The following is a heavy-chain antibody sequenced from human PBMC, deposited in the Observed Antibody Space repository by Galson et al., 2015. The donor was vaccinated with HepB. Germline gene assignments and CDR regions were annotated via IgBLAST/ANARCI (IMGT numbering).Heavy chain of an antibody. V-gene: IGHV1-18*01. Sequence: SVKVSCKASGYTFTSYGIAWVRQAPGQGLEWMGWTSASNGNKNYAQNLQGRLTMTTDTSTSTAYMALRSLRYDDTAVYYCARGARQYYDGSTYYGGPPGWFDPWGQGTLVTVSS. D-gene: IGHD3-22*01. CDR1: GYTFTSYG. CDR3: ARGARQYYDGSTYYGGPPGWFDP. J-gene: IGHJ5*02. CDR2: TSASNGNK.